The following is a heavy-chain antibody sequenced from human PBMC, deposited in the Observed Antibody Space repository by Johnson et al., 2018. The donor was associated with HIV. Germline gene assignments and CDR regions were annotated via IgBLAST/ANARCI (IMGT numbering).Heavy chain of an antibody. Sequence: QVQLMESGGGLVQPGGSLRLSCAASGVTFSNYWMSWVRQAPVKGLEWVSYISSSGSSRYYADSVKGRFTITSDNVKNSLYMQMNSLRVEDTAVYFCARDYRGALDIWGQGTMVTVSS. D-gene: IGHD4-11*01. J-gene: IGHJ3*02. CDR1: GVTFSNYW. CDR2: ISSSGSSR. V-gene: IGHV3-11*01. CDR3: ARDYRGALDI.